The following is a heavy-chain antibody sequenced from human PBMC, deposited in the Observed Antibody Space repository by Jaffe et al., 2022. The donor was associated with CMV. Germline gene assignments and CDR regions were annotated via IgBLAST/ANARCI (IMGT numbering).Heavy chain of an antibody. Sequence: QLQLQESGPGLVKPSETLSLTCTVSGGSISSSSYYWGWIRQPPGKGLEWIGSIYYSGSTYYNPSLKSRVTISVDTSKNQFSLKLSSVTAADTAVYYCASTGPGDYDSSGYYPFDYWGQGTLVTVSS. CDR1: GGSISSSSYY. J-gene: IGHJ4*02. V-gene: IGHV4-39*01. D-gene: IGHD3-22*01. CDR2: IYYSGST. CDR3: ASTGPGDYDSSGYYPFDY.